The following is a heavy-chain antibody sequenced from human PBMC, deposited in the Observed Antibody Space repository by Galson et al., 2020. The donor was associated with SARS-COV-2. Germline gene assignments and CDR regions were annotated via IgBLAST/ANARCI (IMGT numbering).Heavy chain of an antibody. Sequence: QLGESLKISCAASGFTFSSYGMHWVRQAPGKGLEWVAVIWYDGSNKYYADSVKGRFTISRDNSKNTLYLQMNSLRAEDTAVYYCARGTAAGDDWGQGTLVTVSS. CDR1: GFTFSSYG. J-gene: IGHJ4*02. D-gene: IGHD6-13*01. V-gene: IGHV3-33*01. CDR2: IWYDGSNK. CDR3: ARGTAAGDD.